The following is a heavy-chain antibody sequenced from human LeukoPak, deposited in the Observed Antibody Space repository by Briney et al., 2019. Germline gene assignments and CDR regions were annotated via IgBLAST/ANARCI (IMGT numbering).Heavy chain of an antibody. CDR2: INHSGST. J-gene: IGHJ4*02. CDR3: ARGVVPAAHDY. V-gene: IGHV4-34*01. CDR1: GGSFSGYY. Sequence: SETLSLTCAVYGGSFSGYYWSWIRQPPGKGLEWIGEINHSGSTNYNPSLKSRITISVDTSKSQFSLKLSSVTAADTAVYYCARGVVPAAHDYWGQGTLVTASS. D-gene: IGHD2-2*01.